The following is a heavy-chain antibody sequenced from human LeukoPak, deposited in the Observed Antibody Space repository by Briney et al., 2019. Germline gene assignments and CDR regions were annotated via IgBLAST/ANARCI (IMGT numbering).Heavy chain of an antibody. Sequence: SETLSLTCTVSGGSISSGSYYWSWIRQPAGRGLEWIGRIYTSGSTNYNPSLKSRVTISVDTSKNQFSLKLSSVTAADTAVYYCASATGYSSSWFNYYMDVWGKGTTVTISS. CDR2: IYTSGST. CDR3: ASATGYSSSWFNYYMDV. D-gene: IGHD6-13*01. J-gene: IGHJ6*03. CDR1: GGSISSGSYY. V-gene: IGHV4-61*02.